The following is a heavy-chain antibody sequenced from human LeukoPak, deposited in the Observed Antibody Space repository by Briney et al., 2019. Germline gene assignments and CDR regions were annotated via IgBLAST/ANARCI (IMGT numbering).Heavy chain of an antibody. CDR1: GYTFTDYY. D-gene: IGHD6-19*01. V-gene: IGHV1-2*02. CDR2: INPNSGGT. Sequence: ASVKVSCKASGYTFTDYYLHWVRQAPGQGLEWMGWINPNSGGTNYAQKFQGRVTMTRDTSISTAYMELSRLRSDDTAVYYCARGSLGWIYYFDYWGQGTLVTVSS. CDR3: ARGSLGWIYYFDY. J-gene: IGHJ4*02.